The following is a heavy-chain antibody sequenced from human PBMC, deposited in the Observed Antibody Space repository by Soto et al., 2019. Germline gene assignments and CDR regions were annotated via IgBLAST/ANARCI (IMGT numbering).Heavy chain of an antibody. V-gene: IGHV1-69*13. CDR1: GGTFSSYA. CDR3: ASRADIVVVAAAIQGSCYS. J-gene: IGHJ3*01. Sequence: ASVKVSCKASGGTFSSYAISCVRQAPGQGLEWMGGIIPMFGTANYAQKFQGRVTITADESTSTAYMELSSLRSEDTAVYYCASRADIVVVAAAIQGSCYSWGQGTMCTVAS. D-gene: IGHD2-15*01. CDR2: IIPMFGTA.